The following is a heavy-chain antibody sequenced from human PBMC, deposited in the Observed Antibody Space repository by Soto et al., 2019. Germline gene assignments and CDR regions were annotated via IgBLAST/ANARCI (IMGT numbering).Heavy chain of an antibody. Sequence: EVQLVESGGGLVQPGGSLRLSCAASGFTFSYYSMNWVRQAPGKGLEWVSYISSGSTTIYYAESVKGRFTISRDNGKNSLYLQMNSLRAEDTAVYYCAREAAWDFIDYWGQGTLVTVSS. CDR1: GFTFSYYS. CDR2: ISSGSTTI. D-gene: IGHD1-26*01. V-gene: IGHV3-48*01. CDR3: AREAAWDFIDY. J-gene: IGHJ4*02.